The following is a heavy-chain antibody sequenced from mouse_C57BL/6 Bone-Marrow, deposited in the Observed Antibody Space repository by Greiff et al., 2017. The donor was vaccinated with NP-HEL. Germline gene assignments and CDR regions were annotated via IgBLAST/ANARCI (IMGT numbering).Heavy chain of an antibody. V-gene: IGHV3-6*01. Sequence: DVQLQESGPGLVKPSQSLSLTCSVTGYSITSGYYWNWIRQFPGNKLEWMGYISYDGSNNYNPSLKNRISITRDTSKNQFFLKLNSVTTEDTATYYCAVAWFAYWGQGTLVTVSA. J-gene: IGHJ3*01. CDR1: GYSITSGYY. CDR2: ISYDGSN. CDR3: AVAWFAY.